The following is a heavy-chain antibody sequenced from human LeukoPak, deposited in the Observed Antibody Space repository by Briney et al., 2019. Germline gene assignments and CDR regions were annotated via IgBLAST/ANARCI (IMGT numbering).Heavy chain of an antibody. V-gene: IGHV1-8*01. J-gene: IGHJ2*01. CDR3: ARGGKYYYDSSGYYSDWYFDL. CDR2: MNPNSGNT. D-gene: IGHD3-22*01. CDR1: GYTFTSYD. Sequence: ASVKVSCKASGYTFTSYDINWVRQATGQGLEWMGWMNPNSGNTGYAQKSQGRVTMTRNTSISTAYMELSSLRSEDTAVYYCARGGKYYYDSSGYYSDWYFDLWGRGTLVTVSS.